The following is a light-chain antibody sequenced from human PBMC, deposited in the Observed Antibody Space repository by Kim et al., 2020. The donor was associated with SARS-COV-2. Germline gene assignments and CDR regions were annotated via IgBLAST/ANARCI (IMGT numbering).Light chain of an antibody. V-gene: IGKV1-27*01. Sequence: ASVGDRVTITCRASQDIANSLAWYQQKPGTVPKLLIYAASTLQSGVPSRFSGSGSGTEFTLTIGSLQTEDVATYYCQKYNTAPWTFGPGTKVDIK. CDR3: QKYNTAPWT. CDR1: QDIANS. J-gene: IGKJ1*01. CDR2: AAS.